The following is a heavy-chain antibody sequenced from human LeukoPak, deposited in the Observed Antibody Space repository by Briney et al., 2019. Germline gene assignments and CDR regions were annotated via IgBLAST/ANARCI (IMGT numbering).Heavy chain of an antibody. V-gene: IGHV3-23*01. J-gene: IGHJ4*02. CDR3: AKAPHYYDSSGYYYEDY. Sequence: GGSLRLSCAASGFSFNNYAMVWVRQTPGKGLEWVSAISGSGGSTYYADSVKGRFTISRDNSKNTLYLQMNSLRAEDTAVYYCAKAPHYYDSSGYYYEDYWGQGTLVTVSS. D-gene: IGHD3-22*01. CDR2: ISGSGGST. CDR1: GFSFNNYA.